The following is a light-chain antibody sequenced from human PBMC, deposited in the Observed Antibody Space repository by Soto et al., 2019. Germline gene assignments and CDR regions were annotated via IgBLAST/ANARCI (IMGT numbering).Light chain of an antibody. Sequence: DIQMTLSPSTLTASVGDRVTITCRASHSITSSLAWYQPKPGKAPKLLMEDAYSLQSGVPSRFSGSGSGTDFTLAISSLQPEDFATYYCQQSYSTARTFGEETKVDIK. V-gene: IGKV1-39*01. CDR3: QQSYSTART. CDR2: DAY. CDR1: HSITSS. J-gene: IGKJ1*01.